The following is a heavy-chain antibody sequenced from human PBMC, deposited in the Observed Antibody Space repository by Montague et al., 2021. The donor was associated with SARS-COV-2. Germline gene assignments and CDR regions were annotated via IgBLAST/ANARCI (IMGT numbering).Heavy chain of an antibody. CDR2: IYYTGST. CDR3: ARDNNGDWGYYGLDV. Sequence: SETLSLTCTVSGGSIGTNYWNWIWQSPGKGLELLDYIYYTGSTKYSSSPNIRVTISMDTSRDQMSLRLKSVTAADTAVYYCARDNNGDWGYYGLDVWGHGTRVIVAS. CDR1: GGSIGTNY. D-gene: IGHD2-21*02. V-gene: IGHV4-59*01. J-gene: IGHJ6*02.